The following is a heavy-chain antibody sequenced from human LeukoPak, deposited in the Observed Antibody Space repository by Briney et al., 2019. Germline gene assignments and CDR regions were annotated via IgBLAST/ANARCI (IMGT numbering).Heavy chain of an antibody. V-gene: IGHV3-21*01. Sequence: GGSLRLSCAASGFTFSSYSMNWVRQAPGKVLGWVSSISSSSSYIYYADSVKGRFTISRDNAKNSLYLQMNSLRAEDTAVYYCARGNYDSSGYYRNSMYYFDYWGQGTLVTVSS. D-gene: IGHD3-22*01. CDR1: GFTFSSYS. CDR3: ARGNYDSSGYYRNSMYYFDY. CDR2: ISSSSSYI. J-gene: IGHJ4*02.